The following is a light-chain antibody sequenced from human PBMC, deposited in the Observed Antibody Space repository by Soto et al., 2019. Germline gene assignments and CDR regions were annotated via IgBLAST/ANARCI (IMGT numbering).Light chain of an antibody. Sequence: IPMTKSPSSLSASVGSSATITCQASQDIGNYLNWYQQRKGKAPKLLILDASSLDTGVPSRFSGSRYGTDSNFTISSLQSEDIATYYCQQYYNVPITFGQGTRLEIK. J-gene: IGKJ5*01. CDR1: QDIGNY. V-gene: IGKV1-33*01. CDR2: DAS. CDR3: QQYYNVPIT.